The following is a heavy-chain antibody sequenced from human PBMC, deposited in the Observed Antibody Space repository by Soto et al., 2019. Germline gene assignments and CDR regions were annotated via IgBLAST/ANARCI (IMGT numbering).Heavy chain of an antibody. Sequence: SVKVSCKASGGSFNNNAISWLRQAPGQGLEWMGVVIPMAGTTNYAPRFQGRVTFTADASTSTAYMDLTSLRSDDTAVYYCAKDALWAGGYSAAYYFDSWGQGTLVTVS. CDR3: AKDALWAGGYSAAYYFDS. D-gene: IGHD2-21*02. CDR1: GGSFNNNA. J-gene: IGHJ4*02. V-gene: IGHV1-69*13. CDR2: VIPMAGTT.